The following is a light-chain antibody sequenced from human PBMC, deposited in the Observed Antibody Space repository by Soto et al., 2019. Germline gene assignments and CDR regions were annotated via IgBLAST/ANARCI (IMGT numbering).Light chain of an antibody. V-gene: IGKV3-15*01. Sequence: EVVMTQSPGTLSVSPGGRATPSCRASQSLTTNLAWYQQKPGQAPRLLIHDASTRATGIPARFSGSGSGTEFTLIISSLQSEDFAVYYCQQYDDWPLTFGQGTRLEIK. J-gene: IGKJ5*01. CDR1: QSLTTN. CDR2: DAS. CDR3: QQYDDWPLT.